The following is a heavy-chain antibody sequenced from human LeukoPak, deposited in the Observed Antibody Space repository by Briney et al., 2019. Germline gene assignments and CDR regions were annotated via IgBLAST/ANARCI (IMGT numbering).Heavy chain of an antibody. CDR2: IYTSGST. CDR3: ARGKYYYDSSGIFYP. CDR1: GGSISSYY. V-gene: IGHV4-4*07. J-gene: IGHJ5*02. Sequence: SETLSLTCTVSGGSISSYYWSWIRQPAGKGLEWIGRIYTSGSTNYNPSLKSRVTMSVDTSKNQFSLKLSSVTAADTAVYYCARGKYYYDSSGIFYPWGQGTLVTVSS. D-gene: IGHD3-22*01.